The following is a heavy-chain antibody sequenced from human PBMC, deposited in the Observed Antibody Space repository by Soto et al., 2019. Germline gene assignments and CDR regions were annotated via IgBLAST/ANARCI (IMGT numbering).Heavy chain of an antibody. CDR1: GGSFSVYY. D-gene: IGHD3-9*01. V-gene: IGHV4-34*01. Sequence: SETLSLTCAVYGGSFSVYYWSWIRQPPGKGLEWIGEINHSGSTNYNPSLKSRVTISVDTSKNQFSLKLSSVTAADTAVYYCARGPAYCDWLLYYFDYWGQGTLVTVSS. CDR3: ARGPAYCDWLLYYFDY. J-gene: IGHJ4*02. CDR2: INHSGST.